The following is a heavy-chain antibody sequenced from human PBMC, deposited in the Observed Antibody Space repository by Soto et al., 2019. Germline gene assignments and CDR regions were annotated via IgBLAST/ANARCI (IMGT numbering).Heavy chain of an antibody. J-gene: IGHJ1*01. CDR1: GGTFSSYA. D-gene: IGHD3-3*01. CDR2: IIPIFGTA. CDR3: ARELRYDFWSGYHPEYFQH. V-gene: IGHV1-69*13. Sequence: ASVKVSCKASGGTFSSYAISWVRQAPGQGLEWMGGIIPIFGTANYAQKFQGRVTITADESTSTAYMELSSLRSEDTAVYYCARELRYDFWSGYHPEYFQHWGQGTLVTVSS.